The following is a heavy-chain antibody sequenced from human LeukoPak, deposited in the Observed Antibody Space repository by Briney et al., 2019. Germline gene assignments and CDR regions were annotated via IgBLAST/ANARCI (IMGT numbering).Heavy chain of an antibody. Sequence: KPSETLSLTCTVSGGSISSSSYNWGWIRQPPGKGLEWIGSIYYSGSTYYNPSLKSRVTISVDTSKNQFSLKLSSVTAADTAVYYCANNYCSSTSCHFDYWGQGTLVTVSS. CDR2: IYYSGST. V-gene: IGHV4-39*07. CDR1: GGSISSSSYN. D-gene: IGHD2-2*01. CDR3: ANNYCSSTSCHFDY. J-gene: IGHJ4*02.